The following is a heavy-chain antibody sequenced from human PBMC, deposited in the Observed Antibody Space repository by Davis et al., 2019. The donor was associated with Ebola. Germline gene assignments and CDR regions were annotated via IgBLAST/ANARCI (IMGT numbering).Heavy chain of an antibody. CDR3: ASQCSSTSCYYGMDV. CDR2: INSDGSST. V-gene: IGHV3-74*01. Sequence: HTGGSLRLSCAASGFTFSSYWMHWVRHAPGKGLVWVSRINSDGSSTSYADSVKGRFTISRDNAKNTLYLQMNSLRAEDTAVYYCASQCSSTSCYYGMDVWGKGTTVTVSS. J-gene: IGHJ6*04. D-gene: IGHD2-2*01. CDR1: GFTFSSYW.